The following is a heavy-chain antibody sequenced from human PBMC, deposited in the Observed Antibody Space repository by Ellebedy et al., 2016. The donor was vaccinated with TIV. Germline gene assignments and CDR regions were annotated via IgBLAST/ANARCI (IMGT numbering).Heavy chain of an antibody. CDR1: GFTFTSYG. V-gene: IGHV3-23*01. CDR2: ITGSGDGT. CDR3: AMQKNWKFDN. J-gene: IGHJ4*02. Sequence: GESLKISCAASGFTFTSYGMSWVRQAPGKGLEWVSTITGSGDGTYYADSVKGRFTISRDNSRNTVDLQMNSLRAEDTALYYCAMQKNWKFDNWGQGTLVTVSS. D-gene: IGHD1-1*01.